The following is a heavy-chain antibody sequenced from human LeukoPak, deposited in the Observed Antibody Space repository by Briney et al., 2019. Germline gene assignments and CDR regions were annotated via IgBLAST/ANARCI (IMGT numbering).Heavy chain of an antibody. CDR1: GFTFSNFV. CDR3: AKDNRDSGSCDY. CDR2: ISAGGTT. V-gene: IGHV3-23*01. D-gene: IGHD1-26*01. J-gene: IGHJ4*02. Sequence: GGSQRLSCAASGFTFSNFVMTWVRQAPGRGLEWVSTISAGGTTYYRDSVKGWFTISRDNSESTLYLQMSSLRADDTALYYCAKDNRDSGSCDYWGQGTLVTVSS.